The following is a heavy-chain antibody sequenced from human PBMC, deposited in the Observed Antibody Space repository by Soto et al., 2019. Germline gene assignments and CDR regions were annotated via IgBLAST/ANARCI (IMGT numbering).Heavy chain of an antibody. D-gene: IGHD6-19*01. CDR3: ARWQWLSFSMDV. CDR2: IKQDGSEK. J-gene: IGHJ6*02. Sequence: EVQLVESGGGLVQPGGSLRLSCAASGFTFSSSWMSWVRQAPGKGLEWVANIKQDGSEKYYVDSVEGRFTISRDNAKNSLYLQMNSLRAEDTAVYYCARWQWLSFSMDVWGQGTTVTVSS. V-gene: IGHV3-7*01. CDR1: GFTFSSSW.